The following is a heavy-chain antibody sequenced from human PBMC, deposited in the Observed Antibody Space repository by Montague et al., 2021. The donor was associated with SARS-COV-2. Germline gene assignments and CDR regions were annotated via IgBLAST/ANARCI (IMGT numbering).Heavy chain of an antibody. CDR1: GFTFSSYE. CDR2: ISSSGITI. Sequence: SLRLSCAASGFTFSSYEMNWLLQAPGKGLEWVSYISSSGITIYYADSVKGRFTISRDNAKNSLYLQMNSLRAEDTAVYYCARDSYYYDTSGYPDYWGQGTLVTVSS. CDR3: ARDSYYYDTSGYPDY. D-gene: IGHD3-22*01. J-gene: IGHJ4*02. V-gene: IGHV3-48*03.